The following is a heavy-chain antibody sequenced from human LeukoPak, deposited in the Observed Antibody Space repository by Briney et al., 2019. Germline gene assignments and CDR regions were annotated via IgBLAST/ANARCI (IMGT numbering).Heavy chain of an antibody. CDR2: IYYSGST. J-gene: IGHJ4*02. CDR1: GGSISSGGYY. D-gene: IGHD3-10*01. CDR3: ARRGGSGSYYSIGY. V-gene: IGHV4-31*03. Sequence: PSETLSLTCTVSGGSISSGGYYWSWIRQHPGKGLEWIGYIYYSGSTYYNPSLKSRVTISVDTSKNQISLKLSSVTAADTAVYYCARRGGSGSYYSIGYWGQGTLVTVSS.